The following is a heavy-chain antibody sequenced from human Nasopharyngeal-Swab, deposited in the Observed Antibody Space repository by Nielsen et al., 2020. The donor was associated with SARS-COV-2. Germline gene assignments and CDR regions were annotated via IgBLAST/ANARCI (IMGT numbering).Heavy chain of an antibody. CDR1: GFTFSDYY. V-gene: IGHV3-11*04. CDR3: AREPPGYSFDY. J-gene: IGHJ4*02. CDR2: ISSSGSTI. D-gene: IGHD1-26*01. Sequence: GGSLRLSCAVSGFTFSDYYMSWIRQAPGKGLEWVSYISSSGSTIYYADSVKGRFTISRDNAKNSLYLQMSSLRPEDTAVYYCAREPPGYSFDYWGQGTLVTVSS.